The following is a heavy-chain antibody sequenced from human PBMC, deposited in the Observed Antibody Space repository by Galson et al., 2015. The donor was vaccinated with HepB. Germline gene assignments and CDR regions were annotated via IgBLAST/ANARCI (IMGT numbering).Heavy chain of an antibody. Sequence: SLRLSCAASGFTSGLTFSSYATSWVRPAPGKGLQCFSPLLLRGGTTYSSACLAARFTISRENSTNTVSLSMNSLRADDTAVYYCAKAASLGEGSYYYMDVWGLGSTVT. V-gene: IGHV3-23*01. CDR3: AKAASLGEGSYYYMDV. D-gene: IGHD7-27*01. CDR1: GFTSGLTFSSYA. CDR2: LLLRGGTT. J-gene: IGHJ6*03.